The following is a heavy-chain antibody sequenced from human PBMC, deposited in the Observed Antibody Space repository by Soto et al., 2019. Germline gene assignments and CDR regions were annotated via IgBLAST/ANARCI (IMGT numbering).Heavy chain of an antibody. D-gene: IGHD1-1*01. CDR1: GFSLSTSGVG. CDR2: IYWNDDK. J-gene: IGHJ5*02. V-gene: IGHV2-5*01. CDR3: AHWGGLEPAP. Sequence: QITLKESGPTLVKSTQTLTLTCTFSGFSLSTSGVGVGWIRQPPGKALEWLALIYWNDDKRYSPSLKSRLTITKDTTKNQVALTMTNMDPVDTATYYSAHWGGLEPAPWGQGTPVTVSS.